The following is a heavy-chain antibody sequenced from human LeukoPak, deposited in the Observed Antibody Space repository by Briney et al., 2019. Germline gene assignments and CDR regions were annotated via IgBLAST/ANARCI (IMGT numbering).Heavy chain of an antibody. CDR1: GFSLSTSGMG. Sequence: SGPTLVKPTETLTLTCTFSGFSLSTSGMGVGWIRQLPGKALEWLGFIYWNDDKRYSPSLKSRLTITKDTSKNQVVLTMTNMDSVDTATYYCAHVTPNLPPQSDIDYGSRHSYGMDVWGQGTTVTVSS. D-gene: IGHD3-10*01. CDR2: IYWNDDK. V-gene: IGHV2-5*01. CDR3: AHVTPNLPPQSDIDYGSRHSYGMDV. J-gene: IGHJ6*02.